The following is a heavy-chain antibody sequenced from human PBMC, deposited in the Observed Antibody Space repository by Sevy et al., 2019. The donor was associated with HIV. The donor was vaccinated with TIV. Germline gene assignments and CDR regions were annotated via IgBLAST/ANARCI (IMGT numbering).Heavy chain of an antibody. CDR1: GYSISSGYY. CDR2: IYHSGST. D-gene: IGHD3-9*01. Sequence: SETLSLTCAVSGYSISSGYYWGWIRQPPGKGLEWIGSIYHSGSTYYNPSLKSRVTISVDTPKNQFSLKLSSVTAADTAVYYCARVYDLDWPDKFDYWGQGTLVTVSS. V-gene: IGHV4-38-2*01. J-gene: IGHJ4*02. CDR3: ARVYDLDWPDKFDY.